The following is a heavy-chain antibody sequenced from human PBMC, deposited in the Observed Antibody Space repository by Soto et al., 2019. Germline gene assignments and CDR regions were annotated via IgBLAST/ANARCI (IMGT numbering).Heavy chain of an antibody. J-gene: IGHJ4*02. CDR2: ISSSSSYI. CDR1: GFTFSSYS. CDR3: ARDQVVVAATYYFDY. Sequence: PGGSLRLSCAASGFTFSSYSMSWVRQAPGKGLEWVSSISSSSSYIYYADSVKGRFTISRDNAKNSLYLQMNSLRAEDTAVYYCARDQVVVAATYYFDYWGQGTLVTVSS. V-gene: IGHV3-21*01. D-gene: IGHD2-15*01.